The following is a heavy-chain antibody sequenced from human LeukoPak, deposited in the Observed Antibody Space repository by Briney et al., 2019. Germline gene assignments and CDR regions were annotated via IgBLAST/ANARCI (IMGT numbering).Heavy chain of an antibody. CDR3: AAAYFGVDQYYYGMDV. CDR2: ISRNGGST. Sequence: PGGSLRLSCVASGFTFRSYAMNWVRQAPGKGLEWVSAISRNGGSTYSADSVKGRFTISRDTSKNTLYLQMNSLRAEDTAVHYCAAAYFGVDQYYYGMDVWGQGTTVTVSS. CDR1: GFTFRSYA. J-gene: IGHJ6*02. D-gene: IGHD3-3*01. V-gene: IGHV3-23*01.